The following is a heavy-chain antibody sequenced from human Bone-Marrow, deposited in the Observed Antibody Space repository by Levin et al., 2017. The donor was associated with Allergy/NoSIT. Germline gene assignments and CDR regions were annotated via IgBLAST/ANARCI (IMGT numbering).Heavy chain of an antibody. D-gene: IGHD1-1*01. J-gene: IGHJ4*02. CDR3: AKWPSGATHGDE. CDR2: ISYDGEYE. V-gene: IGHV3-30*18. Sequence: LSLTCAASGFTFSSYGMHWVRQAPGKGLEWVALISYDGEYEFYVDSVKGRFTVSRDNSKNTVFLQMNSLKSYDTAVYYCAKWPSGATHGDEWGQGTQVIVSS. CDR1: GFTFSSYG.